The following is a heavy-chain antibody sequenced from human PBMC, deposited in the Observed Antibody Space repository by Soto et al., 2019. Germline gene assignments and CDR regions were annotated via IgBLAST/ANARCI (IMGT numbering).Heavy chain of an antibody. J-gene: IGHJ3*02. D-gene: IGHD6-19*01. CDR2: ISGSGGST. CDR1: GFTFSSYA. CDR3: AKEGGYSSGWYNAFDI. Sequence: EVQLLESGGGLVQPGGSLRLSCAASGFTFSSYAMSWVRQAPGKGLEWVTAISGSGGSTYYADSVKGRFTISRDNSKNTRYLQMNSLRAEDTAVYYCAKEGGYSSGWYNAFDIWGQGTMVTVSS. V-gene: IGHV3-23*01.